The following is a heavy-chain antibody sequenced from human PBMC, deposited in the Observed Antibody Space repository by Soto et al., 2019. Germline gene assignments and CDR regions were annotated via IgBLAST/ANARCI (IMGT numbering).Heavy chain of an antibody. Sequence: ASVKVSCKASGGTFSSYAISWVRQAPGQGLEWMGGIIPIFGTANYAQKFQGRVTITADESTSTAYMELSSLRSEDTAVYYCARDRIQLWSSNWFDPWGQGTLVTVSS. V-gene: IGHV1-69*13. J-gene: IGHJ5*02. CDR3: ARDRIQLWSSNWFDP. CDR2: IIPIFGTA. CDR1: GGTFSSYA. D-gene: IGHD5-18*01.